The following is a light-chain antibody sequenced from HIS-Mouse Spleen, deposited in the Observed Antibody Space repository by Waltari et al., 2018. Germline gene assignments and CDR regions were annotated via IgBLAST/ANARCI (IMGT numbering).Light chain of an antibody. CDR2: DDS. V-gene: IGLV3-10*01. Sequence: SYELTQPPSVSVSPGQTASITCSGAALPKKYAYWYQQKSGQAPVLVIYDDSKRPSGIPERFSGSSSGTMATLTISGAQVEDEADYYCYSTDSSGNHRVFGGGTKLTVL. CDR3: YSTDSSGNHRV. CDR1: ALPKKY. J-gene: IGLJ2*01.